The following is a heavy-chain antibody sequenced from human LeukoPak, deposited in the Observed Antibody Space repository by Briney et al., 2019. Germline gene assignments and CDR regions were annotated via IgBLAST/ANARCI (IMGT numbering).Heavy chain of an antibody. CDR3: AMYYDILTGYETRYHMDV. CDR2: IIPIFGTA. CDR1: GGTFSSYA. D-gene: IGHD3-9*01. J-gene: IGHJ6*03. V-gene: IGHV1-69*05. Sequence: SVKVSCKASGGTFSSYAISWVRQAPGQGLEWMGGIIPIFGTANYAQKFQGRVTITTDESTSTAYMELSSLRSEDTAVYYCAMYYDILTGYETRYHMDVWGKGTTVTVSS.